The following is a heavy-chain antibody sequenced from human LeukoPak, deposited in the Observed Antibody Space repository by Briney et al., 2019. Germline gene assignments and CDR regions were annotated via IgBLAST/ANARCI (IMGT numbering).Heavy chain of an antibody. CDR2: DYHSGST. CDR3: AREAAYDLYYEGDRWFDP. J-gene: IGHJ5*02. D-gene: IGHD3-3*01. Sequence: SVTLSLTGTGSGYSISSVYYLGRIRQPPGEGLEWIGGDYHSGSTYYNPSLKRRVTISVDTSKNQLSLKLRTVTAADAALYYCAREAAYDLYYEGDRWFDPWGQGTLVTVSS. V-gene: IGHV4-38-2*02. CDR1: GYSISSVYY.